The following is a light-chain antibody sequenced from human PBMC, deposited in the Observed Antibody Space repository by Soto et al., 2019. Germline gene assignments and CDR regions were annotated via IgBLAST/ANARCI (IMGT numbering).Light chain of an antibody. Sequence: EIVLTQSPATLSVSPGDRATLSCRASQSVNSDLAWYQQKPGQAPRLLIYGASTRATGIPTRFSGSGSGTEFTLTISSLQSEDFAVYYCHQYNNWPPYTFGQGTKVDIK. CDR2: GAS. CDR3: HQYNNWPPYT. CDR1: QSVNSD. V-gene: IGKV3-15*01. J-gene: IGKJ2*01.